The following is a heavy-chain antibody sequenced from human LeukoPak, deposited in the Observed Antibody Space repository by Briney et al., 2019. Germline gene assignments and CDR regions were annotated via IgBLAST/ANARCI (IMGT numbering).Heavy chain of an antibody. Sequence: ASVKVSCKASGYTXTDYYMRWVRQDPGQGLEWMGWINPKNGGTNYAQKFHGRVTMTRDTSISTVYMELSRLTSDDTAVYYCARDLAFNVPYSSGHSHWGQGTLVTVSS. D-gene: IGHD3-22*01. CDR1: GYTXTDYY. CDR2: INPKNGGT. J-gene: IGHJ4*02. CDR3: ARDLAFNVPYSSGHSH. V-gene: IGHV1-2*02.